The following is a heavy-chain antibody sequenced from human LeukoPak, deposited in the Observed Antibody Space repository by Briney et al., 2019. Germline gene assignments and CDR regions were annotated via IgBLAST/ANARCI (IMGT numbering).Heavy chain of an antibody. CDR3: ARDQSSVAGTTYNWFDP. CDR1: GFTLSTYA. V-gene: IGHV3-23*01. D-gene: IGHD6-19*01. CDR2: TSSSDAGT. J-gene: IGHJ5*02. Sequence: GGSLRLSCAASGFTLSTYAMSWVRQTPGKGLEWVAATSSSDAGTYHADSVRGRFTISRDNSKNTLYLQMNSLRAEDTAVYYCARDQSSVAGTTYNWFDPWGQGTLVTVSS.